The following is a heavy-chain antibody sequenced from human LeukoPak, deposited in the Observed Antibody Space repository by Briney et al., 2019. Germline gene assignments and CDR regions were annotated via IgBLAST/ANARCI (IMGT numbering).Heavy chain of an antibody. Sequence: SETLSLTCTVSGGSINNDYWSWIRQPPGKGLEWLGYIKYNGYTNYTPSLKSRVTMSIDASKKQFSLKLSSVTAADTAVYYCARSKMLLREGFDYWGQGTLVTVSS. CDR1: GGSINNDY. CDR2: IKYNGYT. CDR3: ARSKMLLREGFDY. J-gene: IGHJ4*02. V-gene: IGHV4-59*01. D-gene: IGHD3-16*01.